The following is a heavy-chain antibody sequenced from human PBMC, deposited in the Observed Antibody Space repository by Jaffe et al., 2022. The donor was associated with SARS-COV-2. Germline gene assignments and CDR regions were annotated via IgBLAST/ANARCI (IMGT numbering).Heavy chain of an antibody. Sequence: QVQLVQSGAEVKKPGSSVKVSCKASGGTFSSYVINWVRQAPGQGLEWMGGIISLLGRTNFAQKFRDRVTLTADQSTSTAYMELSSLRSEDTAVYYCSSGYVGEGLDHWGQGTLVTVSS. CDR2: IISLLGRT. D-gene: IGHD5-12*01. CDR3: SSGYVGEGLDH. CDR1: GGTFSSYV. V-gene: IGHV1-69*01. J-gene: IGHJ4*02.